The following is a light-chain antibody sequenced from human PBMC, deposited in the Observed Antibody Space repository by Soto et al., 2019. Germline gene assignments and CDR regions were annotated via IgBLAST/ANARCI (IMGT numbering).Light chain of an antibody. V-gene: IGKV4-1*01. Sequence: DIVMTQSPDSLAVSPGERATISCKSSQSVLSNNKNYLAWYQQKPGQPPKLLINCASTRESGGPDPFSGSGSVTDFTLTNSSLQADDVAVYYCHQYYSSPPFGPGTKVDSK. CDR1: QSVLSNNKNY. J-gene: IGKJ3*01. CDR2: CAS. CDR3: HQYYSSPP.